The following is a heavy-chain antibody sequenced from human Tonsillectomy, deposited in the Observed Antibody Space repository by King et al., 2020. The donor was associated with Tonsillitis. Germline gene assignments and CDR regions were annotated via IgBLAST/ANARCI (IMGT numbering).Heavy chain of an antibody. Sequence: VQLVESGGGLVQPGGSLRLSCAASGFTFSTYAMTWVRQAPGKGLEWVSVMSGAGARTYHADPVKGRFTISRDNSKNTLYLQMKSLRAEDTAVYYCAKCPYDFWSGGLYYAMDVWGQGTTVTVSS. D-gene: IGHD3-3*01. CDR2: MSGAGART. V-gene: IGHV3-23*04. CDR1: GFTFSTYA. J-gene: IGHJ6*02. CDR3: AKCPYDFWSGGLYYAMDV.